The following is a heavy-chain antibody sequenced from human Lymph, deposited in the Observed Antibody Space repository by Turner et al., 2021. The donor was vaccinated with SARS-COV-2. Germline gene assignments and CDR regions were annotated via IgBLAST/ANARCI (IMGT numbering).Heavy chain of an antibody. J-gene: IGHJ6*02. V-gene: IGHV1-2*02. D-gene: IGHD3-3*01. Sequence: QVQLVQSGAEVKKPGASVKVSCKASGYTFTGYYMHWVRRAPGQGVEWMGWINPNSGGTNDAQKFQGRVTMTRDTSISTAYMELSRLRSDDSAVYYCARDVERYNDFWSGYSGGYGLDVWGQGTTVTVSS. CDR1: GYTFTGYY. CDR3: ARDVERYNDFWSGYSGGYGLDV. CDR2: INPNSGGT.